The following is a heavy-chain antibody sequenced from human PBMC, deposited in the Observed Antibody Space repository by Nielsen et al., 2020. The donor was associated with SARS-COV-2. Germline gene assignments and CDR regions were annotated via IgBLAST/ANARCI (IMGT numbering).Heavy chain of an antibody. CDR3: AKGGVYYYGSGSYAKPDY. J-gene: IGHJ4*02. CDR2: ISYDGSNK. Sequence: GESLKISCAASGFTFSSYGMHWVRQAPGKGLEWVAVISYDGSNKYYADSVKGRFTISRDNSKNTLYLQMNSLRAEDTAVYYCAKGGVYYYGSGSYAKPDYWGQGTLVTVSS. V-gene: IGHV3-30*18. D-gene: IGHD3-10*01. CDR1: GFTFSSYG.